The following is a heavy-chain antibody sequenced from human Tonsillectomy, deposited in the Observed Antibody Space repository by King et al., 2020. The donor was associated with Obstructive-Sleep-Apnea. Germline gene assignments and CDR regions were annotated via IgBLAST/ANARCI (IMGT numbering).Heavy chain of an antibody. Sequence: VPLQESGPGLVKPSETLSLTCTVSGGSISSYFWIWIRQSPRMGLEWIGYVFYTGSTIYNPSLKSRVTISVDTSKNQFSLNLRSVTAADTAIYYCARQFAGNYYIDSWGQGTLVTISS. V-gene: IGHV4-59*01. CDR1: GGSISSYF. CDR2: VFYTGST. D-gene: IGHD3-10*01. CDR3: ARQFAGNYYIDS. J-gene: IGHJ5*01.